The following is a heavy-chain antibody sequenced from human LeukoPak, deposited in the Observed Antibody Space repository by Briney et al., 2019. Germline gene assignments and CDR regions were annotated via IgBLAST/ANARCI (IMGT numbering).Heavy chain of an antibody. V-gene: IGHV5-51*01. CDR1: GYSFSSDW. J-gene: IGHJ6*02. D-gene: IGHD2-15*01. CDR2: IFTIDSET. CDR3: TRGCSGGSCSRDAMDV. Sequence: GESLKISCKASGYSFSSDWIAWVRQMPGKGLEWMEIIFTIDSETTYSPPFQGQVTISADKSISTAYLQWSSLKASDTATYYCTRGCSGGSCSRDAMDVWGQGTMVTVSS.